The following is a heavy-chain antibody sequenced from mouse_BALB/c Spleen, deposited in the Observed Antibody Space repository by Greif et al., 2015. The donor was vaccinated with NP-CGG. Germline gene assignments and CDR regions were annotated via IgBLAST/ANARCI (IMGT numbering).Heavy chain of an antibody. CDR1: GFTFSSYA. Sequence: DVKLVESGGGLVKPGGSLKLSCAASGFTFSSYAMSWVRQSPEKRLEWVAEISSGGSYTYYPDTVTGRFTISRDNAKNTLYLEMSSLRSEDTAMYYCARAHYYGSSYAMDYWGQGTSVTVSS. CDR2: ISSGGSYT. CDR3: ARAHYYGSSYAMDY. D-gene: IGHD1-1*01. J-gene: IGHJ4*01. V-gene: IGHV5-9-4*01.